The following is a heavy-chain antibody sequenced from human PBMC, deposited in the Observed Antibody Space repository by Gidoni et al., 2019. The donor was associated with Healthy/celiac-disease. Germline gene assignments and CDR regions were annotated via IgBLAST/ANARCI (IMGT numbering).Heavy chain of an antibody. V-gene: IGHV1-46*01. CDR3: ARDLYSQRPDH. Sequence: QVQLVKSGAEVKKPGASVKVSCKASGYTFTSYDMPWVRQAPGQGLEWMGIINPSGGRTSYAQTFQGRLTMTRDTATSTVYMELSSLRSEDMSVYYCARDLYSQRPDHWGQGTLVTVSS. J-gene: IGHJ4*02. D-gene: IGHD2-21*01. CDR1: GYTFTSYD. CDR2: INPSGGRT.